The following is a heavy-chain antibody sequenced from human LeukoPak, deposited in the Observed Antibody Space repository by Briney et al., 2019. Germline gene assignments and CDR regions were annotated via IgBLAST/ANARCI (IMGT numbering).Heavy chain of an antibody. D-gene: IGHD5-18*01. CDR2: IYYSGST. V-gene: IGHV4-39*01. CDR1: GGSISSSGYY. Sequence: SETLSLTCTVSGGSISSSGYYWGWIRQPPGKGLERIGSIYYSGSTYYNPSLKSRVTISVDTSKNQFSQKLSSVTAADTAVYYCARLREYSCGSVDHWGQGTLVTVSS. J-gene: IGHJ4*02. CDR3: ARLREYSCGSVDH.